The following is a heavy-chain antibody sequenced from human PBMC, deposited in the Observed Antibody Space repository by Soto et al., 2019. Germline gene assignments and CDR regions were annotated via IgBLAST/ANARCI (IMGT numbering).Heavy chain of an antibody. CDR1: GFTFSSYW. CDR3: ARPAMVRVGAFDI. V-gene: IGHV3-74*01. Sequence: EVQLVESGGGLVQPGGSLRLSCAASGFTFSSYWMHWVRQAPGKGLVWVSRINSDGGSTNYADSVKGRFTISRDSAKNTLYLQINSLRAEDTAVYYCARPAMVRVGAFDIWGQGTMVTVSS. CDR2: INSDGGST. D-gene: IGHD5-18*01. J-gene: IGHJ3*02.